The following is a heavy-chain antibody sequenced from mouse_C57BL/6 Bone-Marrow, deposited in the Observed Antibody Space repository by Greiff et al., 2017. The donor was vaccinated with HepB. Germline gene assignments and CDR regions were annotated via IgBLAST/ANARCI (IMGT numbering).Heavy chain of an antibody. V-gene: IGHV2-2*01. J-gene: IGHJ3*01. Sequence: QVQLQESGPGLVQPSQSLSITCTVSGFSLTSYGVHWVRQSPGKGLEWLGVIWSGGSTDYNAAFISRLSISKDTSKSQVFFKMNSLQADDAAIYYCARKGYYGSSPWFAYWGQGTLVTVSA. CDR3: ARKGYYGSSPWFAY. CDR1: GFSLTSYG. CDR2: IWSGGST. D-gene: IGHD1-1*01.